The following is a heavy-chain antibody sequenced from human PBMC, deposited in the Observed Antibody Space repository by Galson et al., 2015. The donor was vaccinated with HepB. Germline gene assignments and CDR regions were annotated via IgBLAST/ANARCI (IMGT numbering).Heavy chain of an antibody. D-gene: IGHD3-9*01. V-gene: IGHV3-15*07. CDR3: TMIRYFDWFLDAFDI. J-gene: IGHJ3*02. CDR1: GFTFSNAW. CDR2: IKSKTDGGTT. Sequence: SLRLSCAASGFTFSNAWMNWVRQAPGKGLEWVGRIKSKTDGGTTDYAAPVKGRFTISRDDSKNTLYLQMNSLKTEDTAVYYCTMIRYFDWFLDAFDIWGQGTMVTVSS.